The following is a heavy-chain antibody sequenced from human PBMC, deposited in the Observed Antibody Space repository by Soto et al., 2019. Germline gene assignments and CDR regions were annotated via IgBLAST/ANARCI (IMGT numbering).Heavy chain of an antibody. D-gene: IGHD3-3*01. Sequence: PSETLSLTCTVSGGSISSSGYYWGWIRQSPGKGLEWIGTIFYSGTTYYNPSLESRITISQDTSKNQFSLKLSSVTAADTAVYYCARVLGSPDYDFWSGYYFDYWGQGILVTVSS. J-gene: IGHJ4*02. CDR3: ARVLGSPDYDFWSGYYFDY. CDR1: GGSISSSGYY. CDR2: IFYSGTT. V-gene: IGHV4-39*01.